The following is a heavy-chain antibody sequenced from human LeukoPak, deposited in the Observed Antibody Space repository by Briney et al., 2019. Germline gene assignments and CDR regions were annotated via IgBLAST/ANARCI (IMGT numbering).Heavy chain of an antibody. V-gene: IGHV4-39*07. CDR1: GGSISSRSYS. CDR2: VLYSGTT. J-gene: IGHJ6*02. CDR3: VSLSESVGWNYYYGMDV. Sequence: PSETLSLTCTVSGGSISSRSYSRGWIRQPPGKGLEWIGSVLYSGTTHHSPSLRGRAGISLDTSTNQFSLKLTSVTAADTAVYYCVSLSESVGWNYYYGMDVWGQGTTVIVSS. D-gene: IGHD1-26*01.